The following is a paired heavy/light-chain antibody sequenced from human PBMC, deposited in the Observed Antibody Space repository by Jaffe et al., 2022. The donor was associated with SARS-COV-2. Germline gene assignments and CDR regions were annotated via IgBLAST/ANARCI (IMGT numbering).Heavy chain of an antibody. CDR2: LNWNGGTK. CDR1: GFTFDDYG. J-gene: IGHJ6*03. CDR3: ARAVGDSGGSYYYYYMDI. Sequence: EVQLVESGGGEIRPGGSLRLACAASGFTFDDYGMSWVRQAPGKGLEWVSGLNWNGGTKAYADSVKGRFTISRDNTKNFVYLQMNSLRVEDTALYHCARAVGDSGGSYYYYYMDIWGKGTTVIVSS. D-gene: IGHD3-22*01. V-gene: IGHV3-20*01.
Light chain of an antibody. Sequence: DIVMTQSPDSLAVSLGERATINCKSSQSVLYRSNNKNYLAWYQHKPGQPPKLLIYWASTRESGVPDRFSGSGSGTDFTLTISSLQTEDVAIYYCQQYYNTPYTFGQGTKLEIK. V-gene: IGKV4-1*01. CDR2: WAS. J-gene: IGKJ2*01. CDR3: QQYYNTPYT. CDR1: QSVLYRSNNKNY.